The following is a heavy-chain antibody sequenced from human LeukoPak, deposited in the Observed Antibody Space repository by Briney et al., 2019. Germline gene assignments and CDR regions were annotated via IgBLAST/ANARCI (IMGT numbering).Heavy chain of an antibody. CDR1: GGSFSGYY. D-gene: IGHD3-3*01. V-gene: IGHV4-34*01. CDR2: INHSGST. J-gene: IGHJ6*03. CDR3: ARVAPPSGYRSLRFFARYMDV. Sequence: PSETLSLTCAVYGGSFSGYYWSWIRQPPGKGLEWIGEINHSGSTNQNPSLKSRVTISVDTSKNQFSLKLSSVTAADTAVYYCARVAPPSGYRSLRFFARYMDVWGKGTTVTVSS.